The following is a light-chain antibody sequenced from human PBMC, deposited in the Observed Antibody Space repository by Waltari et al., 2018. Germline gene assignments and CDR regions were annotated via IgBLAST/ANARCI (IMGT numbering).Light chain of an antibody. J-gene: IGLJ2*01. CDR3: SSYTAIRTALF. Sequence: GVSDRFSGSKSGNTASLTISGLQAEDEADYFCSSYTAIRTALFFGGGTKLTVL. V-gene: IGLV2-14*01.